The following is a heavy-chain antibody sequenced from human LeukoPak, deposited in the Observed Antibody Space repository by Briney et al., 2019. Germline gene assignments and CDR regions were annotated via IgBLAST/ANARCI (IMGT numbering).Heavy chain of an antibody. CDR3: ARGLGYSYGYGVDY. D-gene: IGHD5-18*01. J-gene: IGHJ4*02. CDR1: GFTFSTYA. Sequence: GGSLRLSCAASGFTFSTYAMHWVRQAPGKGLEWVALISYHGSNTYYADSVKGRFTISRDNSQNTLSLQMNSLRAEDTAVYSCARGLGYSYGYGVDYWGQGTLVIASS. CDR2: ISYHGSNT. V-gene: IGHV3-30-3*01.